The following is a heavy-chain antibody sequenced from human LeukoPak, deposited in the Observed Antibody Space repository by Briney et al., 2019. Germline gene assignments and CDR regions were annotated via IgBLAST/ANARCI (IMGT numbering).Heavy chain of an antibody. D-gene: IGHD5-24*01. V-gene: IGHV7-4-1*02. CDR1: GYTFTSYA. CDR3: ARGQPWLPH. Sequence: ASVKVSCKASGYTFTSYAMNWVRQAPGQGLEWMGWINTNTGNPTYAQGFTGRFVFSLDTSVGTAYLQISSLEADDTAVYYCARGQPWLPHWGQGSLVTVSS. J-gene: IGHJ4*02. CDR2: INTNTGNP.